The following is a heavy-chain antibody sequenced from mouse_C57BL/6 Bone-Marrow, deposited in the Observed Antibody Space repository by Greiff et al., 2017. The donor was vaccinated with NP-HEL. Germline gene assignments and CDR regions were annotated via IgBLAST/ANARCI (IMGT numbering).Heavy chain of an antibody. Sequence: QVHVKQPGAELVKPGASVKLSCKASGYTFTSYWMQWVKQRPGQGLEWIGEIDPSDSYTNYNQKFKGKATLTVDTSSSTAYMQLSSLTSEDSAVYYCARYGNYDAMDYWGQGTSVTVSS. CDR3: ARYGNYDAMDY. V-gene: IGHV1-50*01. D-gene: IGHD2-1*01. CDR1: GYTFTSYW. J-gene: IGHJ4*01. CDR2: IDPSDSYT.